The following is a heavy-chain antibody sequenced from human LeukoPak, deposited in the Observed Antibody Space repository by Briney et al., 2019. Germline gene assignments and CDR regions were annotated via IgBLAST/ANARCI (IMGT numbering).Heavy chain of an antibody. CDR2: INPSGGST. J-gene: IGHJ4*02. CDR3: AIDAVAGTSFDY. CDR1: GYTFTSYY. V-gene: IGHV1-46*01. D-gene: IGHD6-19*01. Sequence: ASVKVSCKASGYTFTSYYMRWVRQAPGQGLEWMGIINPSGGSTSYAQKFQGRVTMTRDTSTSTVYMELSSLRSVDTAVYYCAIDAVAGTSFDYWGQGTLVTVSS.